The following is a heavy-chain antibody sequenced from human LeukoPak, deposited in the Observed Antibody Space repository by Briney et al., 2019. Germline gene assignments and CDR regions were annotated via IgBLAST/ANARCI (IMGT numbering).Heavy chain of an antibody. Sequence: SETLSLTCTVSGGSISSSSYYWGWIRQPPGKGLEWIGSIYYSGSTYYNPSLKSRVTISVDTSKNQFSLKLSSVTAADTAVYYCARHMGYGDYVTYWGQGTLVTVSS. CDR2: IYYSGST. D-gene: IGHD4-17*01. CDR1: GGSISSSSYY. V-gene: IGHV4-39*01. CDR3: ARHMGYGDYVTY. J-gene: IGHJ4*02.